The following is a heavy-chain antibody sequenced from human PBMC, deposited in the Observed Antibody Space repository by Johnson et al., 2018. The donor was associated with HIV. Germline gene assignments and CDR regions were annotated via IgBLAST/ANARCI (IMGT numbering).Heavy chain of an antibody. J-gene: IGHJ3*02. V-gene: IGHV3-13*01. CDR2: IGTAGDT. CDR3: ARDPLLHGSTFDM. CDR1: GFTFSRYD. Sequence: VKLVESGGGLVQPGGSLRLSCAASGFTFSRYDMHWVRQATGKGLEWVSRIGTAGDTYYPGSVKGRFTISRENAKNSLYLQMNSLRAEDTAVYYCARDPLLHGSTFDMWGPGTMVTVSS. D-gene: IGHD3-10*01.